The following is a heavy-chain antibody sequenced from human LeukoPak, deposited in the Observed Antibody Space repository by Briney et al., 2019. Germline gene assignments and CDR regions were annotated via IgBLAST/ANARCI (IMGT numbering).Heavy chain of an antibody. Sequence: ASVKVSCKASGYTFTDYYIHWVRQAPGQGLEWMGWINPNSGDTKYAQKFQGRVTLTRDTSISTAYMELSRLRSDDTAVYYCARQAQTNSKTWRQSFDYWGQGTLVTVSS. CDR2: INPNSGDT. D-gene: IGHD2-8*01. CDR3: ARQAQTNSKTWRQSFDY. CDR1: GYTFTDYY. V-gene: IGHV1-2*02. J-gene: IGHJ4*02.